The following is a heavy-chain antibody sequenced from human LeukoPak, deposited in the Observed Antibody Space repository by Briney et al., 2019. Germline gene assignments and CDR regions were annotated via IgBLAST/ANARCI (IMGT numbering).Heavy chain of an antibody. CDR2: INRSGST. CDR1: GGSFSGYY. D-gene: IGHD5-18*01. Sequence: SETLSLTCAVYGGSFSGYYWSWIRQPPGKGLEWIGEINRSGSTNYNPSLKSRVTISVDTSKNQFSLKLSSVTAADTAVYYCAREDGYSYYYFDYWGQGTLVTVSS. CDR3: AREDGYSYYYFDY. V-gene: IGHV4-34*01. J-gene: IGHJ4*02.